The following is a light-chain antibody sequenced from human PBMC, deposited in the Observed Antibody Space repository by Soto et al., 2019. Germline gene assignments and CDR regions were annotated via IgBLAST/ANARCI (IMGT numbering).Light chain of an antibody. V-gene: IGKV3-20*01. CDR3: QQYGSSPLVT. J-gene: IGKJ4*01. Sequence: EIVLTQSPGTLSLSPVERATLSCRASQSVSSSYLAWYQQKPGQAPRLLIYGASSRATGIPDRFSGSGSGTDFTLTISRLEPEHFAVYYCQQYGSSPLVTFGGGTKVEIK. CDR2: GAS. CDR1: QSVSSSY.